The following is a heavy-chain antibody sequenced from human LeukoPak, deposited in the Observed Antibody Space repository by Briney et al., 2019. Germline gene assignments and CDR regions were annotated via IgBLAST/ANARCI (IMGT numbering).Heavy chain of an antibody. CDR3: ATPYCSSISCLDVFNV. Sequence: PSETLSLTCNVSGVSVSDGRYYWTWIRQHPGTGLEWIGYKYYSGSAKYNPSLKSRLTISIDTSKNQFSLQLSSVTAADTATYYCATPYCSSISCLDVFNVWGQGTRDTVSS. CDR2: KYYSGSA. V-gene: IGHV4-31*03. D-gene: IGHD2-2*01. CDR1: GVSVSDGRYY. J-gene: IGHJ3*01.